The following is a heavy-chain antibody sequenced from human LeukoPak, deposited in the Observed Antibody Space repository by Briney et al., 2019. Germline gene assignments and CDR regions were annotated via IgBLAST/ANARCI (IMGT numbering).Heavy chain of an antibody. V-gene: IGHV3-21*06. Sequence: PGGSLRLSCTASGLTFSTSGFNWVRQAPGKGLEWVASIGPTGSDRYHADSIKGRFTISRDNANNFLYLQMNSLRAEDRAVYYCATETIGRHYDYWGQGTLLTVSS. CDR2: IGPTGSDR. CDR1: GLTFSTSG. J-gene: IGHJ4*02. CDR3: ATETIGRHYDY. D-gene: IGHD1-14*01.